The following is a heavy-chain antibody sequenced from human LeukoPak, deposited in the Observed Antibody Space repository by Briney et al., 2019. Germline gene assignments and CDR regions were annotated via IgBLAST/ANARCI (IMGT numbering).Heavy chain of an antibody. D-gene: IGHD3-10*01. Sequence: GGSLRLSCAASGFTFSSYAMSWVRQAPGKGLEWVSAISGSGGSTYYADSVKGRFTISRDNSKNTLYLQMNSLRAEDTAVYYCAKGRKGITMVRGVIGPFDYWGQGALVTVSS. V-gene: IGHV3-23*01. J-gene: IGHJ4*02. CDR1: GFTFSSYA. CDR3: AKGRKGITMVRGVIGPFDY. CDR2: ISGSGGST.